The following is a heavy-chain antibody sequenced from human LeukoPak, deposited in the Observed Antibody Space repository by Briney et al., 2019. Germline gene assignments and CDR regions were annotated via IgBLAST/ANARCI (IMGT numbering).Heavy chain of an antibody. D-gene: IGHD6-13*01. CDR2: IYSGGST. CDR1: GFTVSSNY. Sequence: GGSLRLSCAASGFTVSSNYMSWVRQAPGKGLEWVSVIYSGGSTYYADSVKGRFTISRDNSKNTLYLQMNSLRAEDTAAYYCARARIAAAVPYYFDYWGQGTLVTVSS. V-gene: IGHV3-53*01. J-gene: IGHJ4*02. CDR3: ARARIAAAVPYYFDY.